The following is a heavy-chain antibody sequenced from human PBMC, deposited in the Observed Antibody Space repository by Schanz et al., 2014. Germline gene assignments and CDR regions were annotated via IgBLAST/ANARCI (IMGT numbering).Heavy chain of an antibody. J-gene: IGHJ5*02. D-gene: IGHD6-6*01. V-gene: IGHV4-39*01. CDR2: INYSGSP. CDR1: GGSISSGIYY. Sequence: QLQLQESGPGLVKPSETLSLTCTVSGGSISSGIYYWGWIRQSPGKGLEWLGNINYSGSPYYNPPLKSRATISADPSKNHSPLNLSSVTASDTAVYYCARRGAEYSSSPPWFDPWGQGTLVTVSS. CDR3: ARRGAEYSSSPPWFDP.